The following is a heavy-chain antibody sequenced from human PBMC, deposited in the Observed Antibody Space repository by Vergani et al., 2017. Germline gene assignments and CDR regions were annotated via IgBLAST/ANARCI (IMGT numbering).Heavy chain of an antibody. V-gene: IGHV3-23*04. Sequence: EVQLVESGGGLVKPGGSLRLSCAASGFTFSSYAMSWVRQAPGKGLEWVSAISGSGGSTYYADSVKGRFTISRDNSKNTLYLQMNSLRAEDTAVYYCAKDPSLNRIVGSSDDYWGQGTLVTVSS. CDR2: ISGSGGST. CDR3: AKDPSLNRIVGSSDDY. CDR1: GFTFSSYA. D-gene: IGHD1-26*01. J-gene: IGHJ4*02.